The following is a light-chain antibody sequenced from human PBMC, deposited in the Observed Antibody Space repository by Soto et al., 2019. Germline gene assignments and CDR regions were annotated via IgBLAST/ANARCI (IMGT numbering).Light chain of an antibody. CDR3: QQYNKWPPYT. V-gene: IGKV3-15*01. CDR1: QSVSSN. J-gene: IGKJ2*01. CDR2: GAS. Sequence: EIMMTQSPANLSVSPGERATLSCRASQSVSSNLAWYQQKPGQGPRLLIYGASTRATSIPARFRGSGSGTEFTLTINSLQSEDFAVYYCQQYNKWPPYTFGQGTKLEIK.